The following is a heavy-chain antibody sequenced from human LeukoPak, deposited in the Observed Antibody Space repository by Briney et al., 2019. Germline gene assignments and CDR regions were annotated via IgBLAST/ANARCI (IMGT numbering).Heavy chain of an antibody. CDR3: VRESTIEVAGSDAFDI. CDR1: GYTFTGYY. V-gene: IGHV1-8*02. CDR2: VDPNTGKT. D-gene: IGHD6-19*01. Sequence: ASVKVSCKASGYTFTGYYMHWVRQATGQGLEWMGWVDPNTGKTGFAQKFQGRVTMSRHTSISTAYMELRSLRSEDTAVYYCVRESTIEVAGSDAFDIWGQGTKVVVSS. J-gene: IGHJ3*02.